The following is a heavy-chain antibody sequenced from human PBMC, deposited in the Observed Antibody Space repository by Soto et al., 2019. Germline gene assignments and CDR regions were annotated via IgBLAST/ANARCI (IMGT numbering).Heavy chain of an antibody. CDR1: GGSISSTTYY. CDR3: GRLAPTGTQNWYFDL. J-gene: IGHJ2*01. D-gene: IGHD4-17*01. Sequence: QLQLQESGPGLVKPSETLSLTCTVSGGSISSTTYYWVWIRQPPGKGPEWIGTIYYSGTTYYNPSLQSRVTQIVDQSKNQFSLKLTSVAAADTAVYFCGRLAPTGTQNWYFDLWGRGTLLTVSS. CDR2: IYYSGTT. V-gene: IGHV4-39*01.